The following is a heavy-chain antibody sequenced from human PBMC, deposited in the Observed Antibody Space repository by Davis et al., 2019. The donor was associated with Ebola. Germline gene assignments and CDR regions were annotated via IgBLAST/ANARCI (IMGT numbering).Heavy chain of an antibody. J-gene: IGHJ4*02. CDR3: ARGRRIAVAGTDY. V-gene: IGHV4-61*05. Sequence: MPSETLSLTCTVSGGSISSSSYYWSWIRQPPGKGLEWIGNLYHGGGTNYSPSLKSRLTISVDTSKNQFSLKLSSVTAADTAVYYCARGRRIAVAGTDYWGQGTLVTVSS. CDR2: LYHGGGT. CDR1: GGSISSSSYY. D-gene: IGHD6-19*01.